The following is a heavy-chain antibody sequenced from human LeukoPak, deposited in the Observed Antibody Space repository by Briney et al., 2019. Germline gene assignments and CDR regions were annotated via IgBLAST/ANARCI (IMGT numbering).Heavy chain of an antibody. CDR3: ARRTDSNYVDY. D-gene: IGHD4-11*01. CDR2: IYPADSTA. Sequence: GESLKISCKASGYSFTTYWIGWVRQMPRKGLEWMGIIYPADSTAHYSPSFQGQVTISVDKSINTAYLQWSRLKASDTAMYYCARRTDSNYVDYWGQGTLVTVSS. CDR1: GYSFTTYW. J-gene: IGHJ4*02. V-gene: IGHV5-51*01.